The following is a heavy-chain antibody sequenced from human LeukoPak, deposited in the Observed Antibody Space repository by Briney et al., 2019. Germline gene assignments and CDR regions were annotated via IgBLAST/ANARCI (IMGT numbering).Heavy chain of an antibody. V-gene: IGHV3-21*01. CDR2: ISSSSSYI. CDR3: ASRPVGATTDLTDY. Sequence: PGGSLRLSCAASGFTFSSYSMNWVRQAPGKGLEWVSSISSSSSYIYYADSVKGRFTISRDNAKNSLYLQMNSLRAEDTAVYYCASRPVGATTDLTDYWGQGTLVTVSS. CDR1: GFTFSSYS. D-gene: IGHD1-26*01. J-gene: IGHJ4*02.